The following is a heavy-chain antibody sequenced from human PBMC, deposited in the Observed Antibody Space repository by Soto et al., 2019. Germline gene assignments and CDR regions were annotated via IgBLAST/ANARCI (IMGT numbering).Heavy chain of an antibody. D-gene: IGHD3-22*01. CDR2: IYYSGST. CDR1: GGSISSYY. Sequence: SETLSLTCTVSGGSISSYYWSWIRQPPGKGLEWIGYIYYSGSTNYNPSLKSRVTISVDTSKNQFSLKLSSVTAADTAVYYCARENYYDSTFDYWGQGTLVTVSS. J-gene: IGHJ4*02. CDR3: ARENYYDSTFDY. V-gene: IGHV4-59*01.